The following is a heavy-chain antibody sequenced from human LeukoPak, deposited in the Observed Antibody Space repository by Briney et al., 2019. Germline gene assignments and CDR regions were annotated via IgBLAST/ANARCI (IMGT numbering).Heavy chain of an antibody. CDR3: ARARAGRYLTYFDI. CDR2: IYYSGST. Sequence: SETLSLTCTVSGGSTSSYYWSWIRQPPGKGLEWIGYIYYSGSTNYNPSLKSRVTISVDTSKNQFSLKLSSVTAADTAVYYCARARAGRYLTYFDIWGQGTMVTVSS. J-gene: IGHJ3*02. D-gene: IGHD1-26*01. CDR1: GGSTSSYY. V-gene: IGHV4-59*08.